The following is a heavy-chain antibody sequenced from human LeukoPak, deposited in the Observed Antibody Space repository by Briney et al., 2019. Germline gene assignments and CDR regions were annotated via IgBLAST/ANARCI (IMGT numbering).Heavy chain of an antibody. CDR3: ARADRRDGYKYYFDY. CDR1: GGSISSGDYY. CDR2: IYYSGST. J-gene: IGHJ4*02. V-gene: IGHV4-30-4*08. D-gene: IGHD5-24*01. Sequence: SETLSLTCTVSGGSISSGDYYWSWIRQPPGKGLEWIGYIYYSGSTFYNPSLKSRLTISVDTSKNQFSLKLSSVTAADTAVYYCARADRRDGYKYYFDYWGQGTLVTVSS.